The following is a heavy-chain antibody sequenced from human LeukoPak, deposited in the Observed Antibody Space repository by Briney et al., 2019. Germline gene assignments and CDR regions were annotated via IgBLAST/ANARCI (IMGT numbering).Heavy chain of an antibody. Sequence: GGSLRLSCAASGFTFSSYAMRWVRQAPGKGLEWVSSITGSGDDTFYADSVKGRFTISRDNSKNTLYLQMNSLRAEDTVVYYCAKGESRPKYYFDYWGQGTLVTVSS. D-gene: IGHD3-10*01. CDR1: GFTFSSYA. CDR3: AKGESRPKYYFDY. CDR2: ITGSGDDT. J-gene: IGHJ4*02. V-gene: IGHV3-23*01.